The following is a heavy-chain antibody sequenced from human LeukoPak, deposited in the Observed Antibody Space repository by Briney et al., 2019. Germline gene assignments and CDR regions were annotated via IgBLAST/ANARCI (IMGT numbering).Heavy chain of an antibody. J-gene: IGHJ4*02. CDR3: ARDWGTSSLYLVS. V-gene: IGHV3-30*02. CDR1: GFTFSSNG. Sequence: PGGSLRLSCAASGFTFSSNGMHWVRQAPGKGLKCVAFIQKDGNNKKYADSVRGRFTTSRDNSKNTLYLQMNSLRSDDTAVYYCARDWGTSSLYLVSWGQGTLVTVSS. CDR2: IQKDGNNK. D-gene: IGHD6-6*01.